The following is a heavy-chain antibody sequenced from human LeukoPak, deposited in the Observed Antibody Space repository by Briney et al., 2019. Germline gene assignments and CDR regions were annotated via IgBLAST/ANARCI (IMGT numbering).Heavy chain of an antibody. D-gene: IGHD5-24*01. Sequence: GGSLRLSCAASGFTVSSNYMSWVRQAPGKGLEWVSVIYSGGSTYYADSVRGRFTISRDNSKNTLYLQMNSLGAEDTAVYYCAKEARDGYNDYWGQGTLVTVSS. CDR1: GFTVSSNY. J-gene: IGHJ4*02. CDR2: IYSGGST. CDR3: AKEARDGYNDY. V-gene: IGHV3-53*01.